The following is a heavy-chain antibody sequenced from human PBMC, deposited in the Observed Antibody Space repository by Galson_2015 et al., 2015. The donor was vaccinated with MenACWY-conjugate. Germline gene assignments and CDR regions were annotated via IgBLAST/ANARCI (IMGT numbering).Heavy chain of an antibody. J-gene: IGHJ4*02. CDR2: INPNSGGT. V-gene: IGHV1-2*04. D-gene: IGHD6-13*01. CDR3: ARRLGSSWPFDY. Sequence: SVKVSCKASGYTFSTYYMHWVRQAPGQGLEWMGWINPNSGGTNYAQKFQGWVTMTRDTSISTAYMKLSRLRSDDTAVYYCARRLGSSWPFDYWGQGTLVTVSS. CDR1: GYTFSTYY.